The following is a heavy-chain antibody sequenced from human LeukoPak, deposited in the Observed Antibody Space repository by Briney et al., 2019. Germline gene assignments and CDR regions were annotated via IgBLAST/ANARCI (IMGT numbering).Heavy chain of an antibody. CDR1: GGSISSYY. Sequence: KASETLSLTCTVSGGSISSYYWSWIRQPPGKGLEWIGYIYYSGSTNYNPSLKGRVTISVDTSKNQFSLKLSSVTAADTAVYYCAGHDPVGAPDYWGQGTLVTVSS. J-gene: IGHJ4*02. V-gene: IGHV4-59*08. D-gene: IGHD1-26*01. CDR3: AGHDPVGAPDY. CDR2: IYYSGST.